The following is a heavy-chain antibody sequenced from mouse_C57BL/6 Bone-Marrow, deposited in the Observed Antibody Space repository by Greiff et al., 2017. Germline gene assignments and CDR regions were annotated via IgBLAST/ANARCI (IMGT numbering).Heavy chain of an antibody. CDR1: GFTFSNYW. CDR3: TGDVSSYWYFDV. V-gene: IGHV6-3*01. D-gene: IGHD1-1*01. Sequence: VQLVESGGGLVQPGGSMKLSCVASGFTFSNYWMNWVRQSPEKGLEWVAQIRLKSDNYATHYAESVKGRFTISRDDSKSSVYLQMNNLRAEDTGIYYCTGDVSSYWYFDVWGTGTTVTVSA. CDR2: IRLKSDNYAT. J-gene: IGHJ1*03.